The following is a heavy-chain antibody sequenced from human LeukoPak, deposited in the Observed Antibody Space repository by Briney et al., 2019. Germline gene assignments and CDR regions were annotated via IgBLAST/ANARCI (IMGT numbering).Heavy chain of an antibody. D-gene: IGHD2-15*01. J-gene: IGHJ6*02. Sequence: GGSLRLSCAASGFTFSSYWMHWVRQAPGKGLVWVSRINSDGSNTSYADSVKGRFTISRDNAKNTLYLQMNSLRAEDTAVYYCARGSGYCSGGSCYSGYYYYYGMDVWGQGTTVTVSS. V-gene: IGHV3-74*01. CDR1: GFTFSSYW. CDR2: INSDGSNT. CDR3: ARGSGYCSGGSCYSGYYYYYGMDV.